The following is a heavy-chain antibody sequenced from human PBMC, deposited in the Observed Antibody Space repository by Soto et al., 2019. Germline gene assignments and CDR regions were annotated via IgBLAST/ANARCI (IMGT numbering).Heavy chain of an antibody. CDR3: ARVRGTAGKRYFDY. J-gene: IGHJ4*02. V-gene: IGHV4-59*01. Sequence: QVQLQESGPRLVKPSETLSLTCTVSGGSMIAYYWNWMRQPPGKGLQWIGYTYYSGSTTYNPSLKSRVTISVDSSKNQFSLKLDSVTPADTAMYYWARVRGTAGKRYFDYWGPGTLVTVSS. D-gene: IGHD6-13*01. CDR1: GGSMIAYY. CDR2: TYYSGST.